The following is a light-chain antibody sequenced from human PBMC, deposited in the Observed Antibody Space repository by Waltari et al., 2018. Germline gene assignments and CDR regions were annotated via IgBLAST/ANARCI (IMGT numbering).Light chain of an antibody. CDR2: AAS. CDR3: QQRSNWPIS. J-gene: IGKJ5*01. CDR1: QSVSDY. V-gene: IGKV3-11*01. Sequence: EIVLTQSPATLSLSPGERATLSGRASQSVSDYLAWYQQKPGQAPRLLISAASNRATGLPARFSGSGSGTNFTLTIISLEPEDFAFYYCQQRSNWPISFCQVTRLEIK.